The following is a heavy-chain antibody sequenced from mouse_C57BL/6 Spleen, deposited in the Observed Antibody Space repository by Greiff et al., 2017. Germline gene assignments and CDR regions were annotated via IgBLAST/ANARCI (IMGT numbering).Heavy chain of an antibody. D-gene: IGHD1-1*01. CDR1: GYTFTSYW. J-gene: IGHJ2*01. CDR3: ARRGYGSRGVDY. CDR2: IYPSDSET. Sequence: QVQLQQPGAELVRPGSSVKLSCKASGYTFTSYWMDWVKQRPGQGLEWIGNIYPSDSETHYNQKFKDKATLTVDKSSSTAYMQLSSLTSEDSAVYYCARRGYGSRGVDYWGQGTTLTVSS. V-gene: IGHV1-61*01.